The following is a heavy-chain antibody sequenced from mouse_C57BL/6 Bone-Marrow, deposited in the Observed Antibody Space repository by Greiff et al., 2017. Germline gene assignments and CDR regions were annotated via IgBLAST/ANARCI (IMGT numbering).Heavy chain of an antibody. CDR3: ARWDYGSSPAWFAY. V-gene: IGHV1-81*01. D-gene: IGHD1-1*01. Sequence: VQLQQSGAELARPGASVKLSCKASGYTFTSYGISWVKQRTGQGLEWIGEIYPRSGNTYYNEKFKGKATLTADKSSSTAYMGLRSLTSEDSAVYFCARWDYGSSPAWFAYWGQGTLVTVSA. J-gene: IGHJ3*01. CDR2: IYPRSGNT. CDR1: GYTFTSYG.